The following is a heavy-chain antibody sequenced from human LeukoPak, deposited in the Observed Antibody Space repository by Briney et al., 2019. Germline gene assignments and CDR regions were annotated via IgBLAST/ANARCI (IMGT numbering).Heavy chain of an antibody. J-gene: IGHJ3*02. V-gene: IGHV4-61*02. CDR2: IYTSGST. D-gene: IGHD3-22*01. CDR3: AKLSYYYDSSGQTPRGDAFDI. Sequence: SETLSLTCTVSGGSISSSSYYWSWIRQPAGKGLEWIGRIYTSGSTNYNPSLKSRVTISVDTSKNQFSLKLSSVTAADTAVYYCAKLSYYYDSSGQTPRGDAFDIWGQGTMVTVSS. CDR1: GGSISSSSYY.